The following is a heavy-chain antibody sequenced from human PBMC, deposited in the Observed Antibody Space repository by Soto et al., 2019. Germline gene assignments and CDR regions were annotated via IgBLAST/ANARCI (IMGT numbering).Heavy chain of an antibody. CDR2: IIPIFGTA. D-gene: IGHD2-15*01. CDR1: GVTFSSYA. J-gene: IGHJ6*02. CDR3: ALRGGRDIVVVVAATARRYYGMDV. V-gene: IGHV1-69*13. Sequence: SAEVSCKASGVTFSSYAISWVRQAPGQGLEWMGGIIPIFGTANYAQKFQGRVTITADESTSTAYMELSSLRSEDTAVYYCALRGGRDIVVVVAATARRYYGMDVWGQGTTVTSP.